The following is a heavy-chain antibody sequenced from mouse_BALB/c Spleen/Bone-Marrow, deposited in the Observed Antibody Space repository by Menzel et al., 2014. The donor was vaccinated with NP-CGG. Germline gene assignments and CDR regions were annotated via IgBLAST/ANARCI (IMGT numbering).Heavy chain of an antibody. V-gene: IGHV3-2*02. Sequence: EVKVEESGPGLVKPSQSLSLTCTVTGYSITSDYAWNWIRQLPGNKLEWMGYISYSGSTSYNPSLKSRISITRDTSKNQFFLQLNSVTTEGTATYYCARGSLAYWYFDVWGAGTTVTVSS. D-gene: IGHD4-1*01. CDR2: ISYSGST. CDR1: GYSITSDYA. J-gene: IGHJ1*01. CDR3: ARGSLAYWYFDV.